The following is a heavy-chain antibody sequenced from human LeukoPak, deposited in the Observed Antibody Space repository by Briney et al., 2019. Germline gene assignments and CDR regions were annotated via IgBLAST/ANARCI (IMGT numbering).Heavy chain of an antibody. J-gene: IGHJ4*02. D-gene: IGHD6-13*01. CDR1: EFSLRSYS. CDR2: SRYKADSYTA. V-gene: IGHV3-72*01. Sequence: GGSLRLSCGASEFSLRSYSMDWVRQAPGKGLEWIGRSRYKADSYTAEYAASVKGRFTISRDESKNSLYLQISSLETEDAAVYYCATSSWYRLAYWGQGSLVTVSS. CDR3: ATSSWYRLAY.